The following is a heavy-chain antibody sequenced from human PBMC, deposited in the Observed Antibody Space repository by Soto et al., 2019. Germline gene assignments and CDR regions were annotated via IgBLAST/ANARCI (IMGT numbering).Heavy chain of an antibody. J-gene: IGHJ4*02. Sequence: EVPLLESGGGLVQPGGSLRLSCAASGFTFSSYAMSWVRQAPGKGLEWVSAISGSGGSTYYADSVKGRFTISRDNSKNTLYLQMNSLRAEDTAVYYCAKDTIQRGCFDYWGQGTLVTVSS. D-gene: IGHD5-18*01. CDR3: AKDTIQRGCFDY. CDR1: GFTFSSYA. V-gene: IGHV3-23*01. CDR2: ISGSGGST.